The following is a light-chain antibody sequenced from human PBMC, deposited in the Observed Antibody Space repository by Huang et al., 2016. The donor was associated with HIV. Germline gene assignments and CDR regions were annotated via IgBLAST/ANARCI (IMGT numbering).Light chain of an antibody. Sequence: DIQMTQSPSSLSASVGDRVTITCRASQSISNYLNWYQKKPGKAPNLLIYAASSLQSGFPSRFSGSGSRTDFTLTISSLQPEDFTTYYCQQSYSTPYTFGQGTRLEIK. CDR3: QQSYSTPYT. V-gene: IGKV1-39*01. CDR1: QSISNY. CDR2: AAS. J-gene: IGKJ2*01.